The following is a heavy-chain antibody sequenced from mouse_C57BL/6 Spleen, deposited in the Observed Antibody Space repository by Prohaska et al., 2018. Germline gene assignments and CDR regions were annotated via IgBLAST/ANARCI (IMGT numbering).Heavy chain of an antibody. CDR1: GYTFTDYY. Sequence: EVQLQQSGPELVKPGASVKISCKASGYTFTDYYMNWVKQSHGKSLEWIGDINPNNGGTSYNQKFKGKATLTVDKSSSTAYMELRSLTSEDSAVYYCARGGRVYAMDYWGQGTSVTVSS. V-gene: IGHV1-26*01. D-gene: IGHD3-3*01. CDR2: INPNNGGT. CDR3: ARGGRVYAMDY. J-gene: IGHJ4*01.